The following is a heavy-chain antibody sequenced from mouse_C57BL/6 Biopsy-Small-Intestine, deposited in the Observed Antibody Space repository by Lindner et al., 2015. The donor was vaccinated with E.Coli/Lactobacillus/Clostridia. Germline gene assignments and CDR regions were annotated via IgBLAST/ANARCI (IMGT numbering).Heavy chain of an antibody. Sequence: VQLQESGAELVRPGTSVKMSCKASGYTFTNYWIGWAKQRPGHGLEWIGDVYPGGGYTNYNEKFKGKATLTADKSSSTAYMQFSSLTSEDSAIYYCARSELGLLDYWGQGTTLTVSS. CDR1: GYTFTNYW. CDR3: ARSELGLLDY. D-gene: IGHD4-1*01. CDR2: VYPGGGYT. V-gene: IGHV1-63*01. J-gene: IGHJ2*01.